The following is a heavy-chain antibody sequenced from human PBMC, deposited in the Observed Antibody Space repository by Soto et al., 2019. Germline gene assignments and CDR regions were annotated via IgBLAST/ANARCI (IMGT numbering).Heavy chain of an antibody. J-gene: IGHJ6*02. Sequence: GGSLRLSCVASEFSFSTYNMNWVRQAPWKGLEWVSFISSTRSHIHYADSVKGRFTISRDNAKNSLYLQMNSLRAEDTAVYYCARDPAADGYYGMDVWGQGTTVTVSS. D-gene: IGHD6-13*01. CDR1: EFSFSTYN. V-gene: IGHV3-21*01. CDR3: ARDPAADGYYGMDV. CDR2: ISSTRSHI.